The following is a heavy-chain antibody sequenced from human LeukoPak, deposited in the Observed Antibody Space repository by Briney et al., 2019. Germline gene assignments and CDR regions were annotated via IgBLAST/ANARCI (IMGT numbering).Heavy chain of an antibody. J-gene: IGHJ6*03. CDR2: INSDGSST. CDR1: GFSFSNYW. Sequence: GGSLRLSCAASGFSFSNYWMHWVRQAPGKGLVWVSRINSDGSSTTYADSVKGRFTISRDNFKNTLYVQMNNLRAEDTAVYYCARGGKFYDILTGSYYYYYMDVWGKGTTVTVSS. CDR3: ARGGKFYDILTGSYYYYYMDV. V-gene: IGHV3-74*01. D-gene: IGHD3-9*01.